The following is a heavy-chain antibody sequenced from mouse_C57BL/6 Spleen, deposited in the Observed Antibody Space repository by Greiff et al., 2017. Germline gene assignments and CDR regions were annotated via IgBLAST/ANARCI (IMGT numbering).Heavy chain of an antibody. CDR1: GFTFNTYA. CDR2: IRSKSSNYAT. Sequence: EVQRVESGGGLVQPKGSLKLSCAASGFTFNTYAMHWVRQAPGQGLEWVARIRSKSSNYATYYADSVKDRFTISRDDSQSMLYLQMNNLKTEDTAMYYCGRRTVVAPYYAMDYWGQGTSVTVSS. CDR3: GRRTVVAPYYAMDY. J-gene: IGHJ4*01. V-gene: IGHV10-3*01. D-gene: IGHD1-1*01.